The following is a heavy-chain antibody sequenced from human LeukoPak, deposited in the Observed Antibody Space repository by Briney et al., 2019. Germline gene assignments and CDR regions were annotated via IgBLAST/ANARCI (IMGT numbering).Heavy chain of an antibody. V-gene: IGHV3-30*04. CDR2: ISYDGSNK. CDR3: ARDAGEAEYSYAPGY. J-gene: IGHJ4*02. D-gene: IGHD5-18*01. Sequence: GGSLRLSCAASGFTFSSYAMHWVRQAPGKGLEWVAVISYDGSNKYYADSVKGRFTISRDNSKNTLYLQMNSLRAEDTAVYYCARDAGEAEYSYAPGYWGQGTLVTVSS. CDR1: GFTFSSYA.